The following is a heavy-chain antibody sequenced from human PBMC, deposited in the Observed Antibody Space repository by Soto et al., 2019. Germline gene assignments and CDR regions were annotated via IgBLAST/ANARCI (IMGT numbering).Heavy chain of an antibody. D-gene: IGHD4-17*01. Sequence: QVQLQESGPGLVKPSQTLSLTCSVSGGSISSGDYYWSWIRQPPGKGLEWIGYIYYSGSTYYNPSLKSRVTISVDTSKSQFSLKLSSVTAADTAVYYCARDSGDYVIGWFDPWGQGTLVTVSS. CDR3: ARDSGDYVIGWFDP. CDR1: GGSISSGDYY. V-gene: IGHV4-30-4*01. J-gene: IGHJ5*02. CDR2: IYYSGST.